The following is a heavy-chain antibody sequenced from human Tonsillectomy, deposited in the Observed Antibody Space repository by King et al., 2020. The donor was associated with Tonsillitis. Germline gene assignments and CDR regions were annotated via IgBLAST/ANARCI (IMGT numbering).Heavy chain of an antibody. J-gene: IGHJ4*02. D-gene: IGHD1-26*01. Sequence: QLQESGSGLVKPSQTLSLTCAVSGGSISSGGYSWSWIRQPPGKGLEWIGYIYHSGSTYYNPSLKSRVTISVDRSKNQFSLKLSSVTAADTAVYYCAGGSGSYSGDYFDYWGQGTLVTVSS. CDR3: AGGSGSYSGDYFDY. V-gene: IGHV4-30-2*01. CDR2: IYHSGST. CDR1: GGSISSGGYS.